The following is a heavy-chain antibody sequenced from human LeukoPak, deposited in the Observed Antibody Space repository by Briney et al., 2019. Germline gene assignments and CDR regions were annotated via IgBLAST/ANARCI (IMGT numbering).Heavy chain of an antibody. Sequence: PSETLSLTCAVYCGSFRFYYWSWTRQPPGEGLEWFGEINHSGSTNYNPSHKSRVPISVDTSKNQFSLNLSSVPAADTAVYYCARAPPTMVRGVIRDYYYYGMDVWGQGTTVTVSS. D-gene: IGHD3-10*01. J-gene: IGHJ6*02. CDR1: CGSFRFYY. V-gene: IGHV4-34*01. CDR3: ARAPPTMVRGVIRDYYYYGMDV. CDR2: INHSGST.